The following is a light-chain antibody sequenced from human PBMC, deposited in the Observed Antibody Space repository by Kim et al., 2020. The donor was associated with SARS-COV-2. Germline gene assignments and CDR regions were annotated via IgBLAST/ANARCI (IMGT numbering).Light chain of an antibody. CDR3: NSRDSNNNVL. J-gene: IGLJ2*01. V-gene: IGLV3-19*01. CDR2: GKN. Sequence: SSELTQDPAVSVALGQTVRLTCQGDRLRSYYATWYQQKPGQAPILVIYGKNNRPSGIPDRFSGSSSGNTASLTITGTQAGDEADYYCNSRDSNNNVLFGGGTQLAVL. CDR1: RLRSYY.